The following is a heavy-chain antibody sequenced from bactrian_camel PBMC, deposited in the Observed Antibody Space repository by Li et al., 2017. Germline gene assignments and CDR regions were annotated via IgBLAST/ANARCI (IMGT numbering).Heavy chain of an antibody. CDR2: INSGGGST. J-gene: IGHJ4*01. V-gene: IGHV3S40*01. Sequence: DVQLVESGGGLVQPGGSLRLSCTASGFTFRNHGTIWIRQAPGKGLEWVSAINSGGGSTYYADSVKGRFTVSRDNAKNTLYLQMNSLKSEDTAMYYCAALYYWGQGTQVTVS. CDR1: GFTFRNHG. CDR3: AALYY.